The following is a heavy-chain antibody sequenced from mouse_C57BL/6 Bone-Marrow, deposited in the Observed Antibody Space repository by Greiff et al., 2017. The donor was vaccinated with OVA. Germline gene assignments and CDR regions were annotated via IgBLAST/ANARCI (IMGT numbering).Heavy chain of an antibody. CDR3: ARNFVYYYGSSFLDY. D-gene: IGHD1-1*01. CDR2: IDPSDSYT. CDR1: GYTFTSYW. V-gene: IGHV1-50*01. J-gene: IGHJ4*01. Sequence: VQLQQPGAELVKPGASVKLSCKASGYTFTSYWMQWVKQRPGQGLEWIGEIDPSDSYTNYNQKFKGKATLTVDTSSSTAYMQLSSLTSEDSAVYYCARNFVYYYGSSFLDYWGQGTSVTVSS.